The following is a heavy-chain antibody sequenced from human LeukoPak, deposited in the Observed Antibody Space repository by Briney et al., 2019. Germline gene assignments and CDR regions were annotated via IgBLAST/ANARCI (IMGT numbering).Heavy chain of an antibody. Sequence: TGGSLRLSCAASGFTFSSYSMNWVRQAPGKGLEWVSSISSSSSYIYYADSVKGRFTISRDNAKNSLYLQMNSLRAEDTAVYYCARGRFNYGWGMDVWGQGTTVIVSS. CDR1: GFTFSSYS. J-gene: IGHJ6*02. CDR2: ISSSSSYI. D-gene: IGHD5-18*01. V-gene: IGHV3-21*01. CDR3: ARGRFNYGWGMDV.